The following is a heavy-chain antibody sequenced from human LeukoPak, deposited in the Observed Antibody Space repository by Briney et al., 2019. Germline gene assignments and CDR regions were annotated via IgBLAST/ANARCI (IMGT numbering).Heavy chain of an antibody. J-gene: IGHJ4*02. V-gene: IGHV3-23*01. Sequence: PGGSLRLSCAASGLTFSNYAMSWVRQAPGKGLEWVSAISGSGGSTYYADSVKGRFTISRDNSKNTLYLQMNSLRAEDTAVYYCAKPNYDFWSGYPGRYWGQGTLVTVSS. CDR2: ISGSGGST. CDR1: GLTFSNYA. CDR3: AKPNYDFWSGYPGRY. D-gene: IGHD3-3*01.